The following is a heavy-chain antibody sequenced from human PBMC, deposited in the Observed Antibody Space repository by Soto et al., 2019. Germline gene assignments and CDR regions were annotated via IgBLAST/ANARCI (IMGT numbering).Heavy chain of an antibody. Sequence: QVQLVQSGAEVKKPGSSVKVSCKASGGTFSSYAISWVRQAPGQGLEWMGGIIPIFGTANYAQKFQGRVTITADESTSTAYMGLSSLRYEDTGVYYCARDDGGNSYRAFDIWGQGKMVTVSS. V-gene: IGHV1-69*12. CDR2: IIPIFGTA. CDR3: ARDDGGNSYRAFDI. CDR1: GGTFSSYA. D-gene: IGHD2-21*02. J-gene: IGHJ3*02.